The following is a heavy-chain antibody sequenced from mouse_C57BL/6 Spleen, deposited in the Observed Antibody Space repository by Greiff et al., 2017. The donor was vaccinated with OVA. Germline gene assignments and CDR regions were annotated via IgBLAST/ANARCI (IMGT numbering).Heavy chain of an antibody. CDR2: IYPGGGYP. J-gene: IGHJ4*01. CDR1: GYTFTNYW. CDR3: AREDYGSTHAMDY. V-gene: IGHV1-63*01. D-gene: IGHD1-1*01. Sequence: QVQLQQSGAELVRPGTSVKMSCKASGYTFTNYWIGWAKQRPGHGLEWIGDIYPGGGYPNYNEKFTGQATLTADKSSSTADMQFSSLTSEDTAIYYCAREDYGSTHAMDYWGQGTSVTVSS.